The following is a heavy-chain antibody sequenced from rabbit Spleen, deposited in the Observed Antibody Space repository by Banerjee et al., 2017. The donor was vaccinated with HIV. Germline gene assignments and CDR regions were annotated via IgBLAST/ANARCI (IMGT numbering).Heavy chain of an antibody. CDR3: ARGSGDVGWGYLI. CDR2: IHSGSSGDT. CDR1: GFSFSSRFY. V-gene: IGHV1S45*01. J-gene: IGHJ2*01. D-gene: IGHD2-1*01. Sequence: QEQLEESGGGLVKPEGSLTLTCTASGFSFSSRFYMCWVRQAPGKGLEWIACIHSGSSGDTYYASWAKGRFTISKTSSTTVTLQMTSLTAADTATYFCARGSGDVGWGYLIWGPGTLVTVS.